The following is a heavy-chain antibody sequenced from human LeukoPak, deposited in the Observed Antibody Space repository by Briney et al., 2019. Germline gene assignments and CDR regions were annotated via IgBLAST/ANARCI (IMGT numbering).Heavy chain of an antibody. Sequence: GGSLRLSCAASGFIFSNYAMNWVRQAPGKGLEWVSAISASGGRTYYADSVKGRFTISRDDSKNTLYLQMNSLRAEDTAVYSCTRTRGCSSTSCYADYWGQGTLVTVSS. D-gene: IGHD2-2*01. V-gene: IGHV3-23*01. CDR2: ISASGGRT. CDR3: TRTRGCSSTSCYADY. CDR1: GFIFSNYA. J-gene: IGHJ4*02.